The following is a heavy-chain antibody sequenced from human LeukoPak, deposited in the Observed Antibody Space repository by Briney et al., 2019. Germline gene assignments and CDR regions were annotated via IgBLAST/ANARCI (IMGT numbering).Heavy chain of an antibody. V-gene: IGHV1-24*01. CDR1: GYTLTELS. D-gene: IGHD3-10*01. CDR2: FDPEDGET. CDR3: ATHLPPFVRGVGVPPRTSYYYYGMDV. J-gene: IGHJ6*02. Sequence: ASVKVSCTVSGYTLTELSMHWVRQAPGKGLEWMGGFDPEDGETIYAQKFQGRVTMTEDTSTDTAYMELSSLRSEDTAVYYCATHLPPFVRGVGVPPRTSYYYYGMDVWGQGTTVPVSS.